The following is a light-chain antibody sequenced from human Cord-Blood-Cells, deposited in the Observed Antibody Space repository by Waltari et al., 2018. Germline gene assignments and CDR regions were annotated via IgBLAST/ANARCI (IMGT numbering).Light chain of an antibody. J-gene: IGKJ2*01. CDR3: QQYNSYSYT. CDR2: DAS. V-gene: IGKV1-5*01. Sequence: DIQMTQSPSTLSASVGARVTITCRASQSISSWLAWYQKKPGKAPNILIYDASSLESGVPSRFSGSGSGTEFTLTISSLQPDDFATYYCQQYNSYSYTFGQGTKLEIK. CDR1: QSISSW.